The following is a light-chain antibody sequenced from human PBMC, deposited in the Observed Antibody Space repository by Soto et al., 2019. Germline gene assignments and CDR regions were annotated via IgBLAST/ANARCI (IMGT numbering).Light chain of an antibody. CDR3: QQHQTYST. CDR1: QSISVW. J-gene: IGKJ1*01. Sequence: DIQMTQSPSTLSASVGDRVTITCRASQSISVWLAWYKQKPGKAPKLLIYKASSLESGVPSRFSGSGSGTEFTLTIRSLKPDEFATYYCQQHQTYSTFGQGTKVDIK. CDR2: KAS. V-gene: IGKV1-5*03.